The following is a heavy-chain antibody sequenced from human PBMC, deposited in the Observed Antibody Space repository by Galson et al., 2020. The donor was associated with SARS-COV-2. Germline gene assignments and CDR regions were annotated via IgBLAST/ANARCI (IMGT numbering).Heavy chain of an antibody. CDR1: GFTFGDYA. D-gene: IGHD2-2*01. CDR2: IRSKAYGGTT. Sequence: PGGSLRLSCTASGFTFGDYAMSWVRQAPGKGLEWVGFIRSKAYGGTTEYAASVKGRFTISRDDSKSIAYLQMNSLKTEDTAVYYCTRRSSTSVWYYYYYGMDVWGQGTTVTVSS. V-gene: IGHV3-49*04. J-gene: IGHJ6*02. CDR3: TRRSSTSVWYYYYYGMDV.